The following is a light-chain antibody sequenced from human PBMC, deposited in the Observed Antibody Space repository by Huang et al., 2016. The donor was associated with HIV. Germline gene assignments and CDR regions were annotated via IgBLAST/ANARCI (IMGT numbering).Light chain of an antibody. CDR3: QQLRSYPLT. CDR2: DAS. CDR1: QGISTS. V-gene: IGKV1-9*01. J-gene: IGKJ4*01. Sequence: IQLTQSPSSLSASIGDRVTITFRASQGISTSLAWYQQKPGKAPNLLIFDASSLRSGVPSRFSGSRSGTVFTLSISSLQPEDFATYFCQQLRSYPLTFGGGTKVEIK.